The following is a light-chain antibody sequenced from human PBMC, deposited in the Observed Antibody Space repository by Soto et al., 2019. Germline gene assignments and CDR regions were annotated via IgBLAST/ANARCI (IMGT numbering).Light chain of an antibody. J-gene: IGKJ2*01. Sequence: EILMTQSQATLSFSPGEIATLSCRASQRISSNVAWYQQKPCQASRLLIYGASTRAPGVPASFSGGGSGSEFTLTISSLQSEDFAVYFCKHYKDCPPYTFGQGTKWEIK. CDR2: GAS. CDR3: KHYKDCPPYT. V-gene: IGKV3-15*01. CDR1: QRISSN.